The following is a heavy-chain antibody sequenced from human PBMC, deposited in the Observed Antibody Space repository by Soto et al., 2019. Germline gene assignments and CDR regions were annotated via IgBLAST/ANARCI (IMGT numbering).Heavy chain of an antibody. CDR1: GGSISSGGYS. CDR2: IYHSGST. J-gene: IGHJ5*02. D-gene: IGHD2-2*01. V-gene: IGHV4-30-2*01. CDR3: ARVPDR. Sequence: QLQLQESGSGLVKPSQTLSLTCAVSGGSISSGGYSWSWIRQPPGKGLEWIGYIYHSGSTYYNPSPKSRVTQTGDRSKNQVPLKPSSVTAADTAVYYWARVPDRWGQGTLVTVPP.